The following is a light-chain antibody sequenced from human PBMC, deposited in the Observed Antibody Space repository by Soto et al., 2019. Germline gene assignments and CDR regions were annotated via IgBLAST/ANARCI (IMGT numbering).Light chain of an antibody. CDR1: SSDVGRYNL. J-gene: IGLJ2*01. CDR2: EVN. V-gene: IGLV2-23*02. CDR3: CSYTGSNVV. Sequence: QAVVTQPASVSGSPGQSITVSCTGTSSDVGRYNLVSWYQQHPGKAPKLMIYEVNKRPSGVSDRFSGSKSGNTASLTISGLQAEDEADYYCCSYTGSNVVFGGGTKLTVL.